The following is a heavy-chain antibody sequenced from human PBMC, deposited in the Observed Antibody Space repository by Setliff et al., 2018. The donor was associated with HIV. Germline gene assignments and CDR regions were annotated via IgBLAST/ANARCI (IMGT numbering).Heavy chain of an antibody. V-gene: IGHV3-7*01. CDR1: EFTNFW. CDR3: ARDHLSGWASDC. CDR2: IKQDGSEK. Sequence: GGSLRLSCSASEFTNFWMAWVRQAPGKGLEWVANIKQDGSEKYYVDSVKGRFTISRDNAKNSLYLQMNSLRAEDTAVYYCARDHLSGWASDCWGQGTLVTVSS. D-gene: IGHD6-19*01. J-gene: IGHJ4*02.